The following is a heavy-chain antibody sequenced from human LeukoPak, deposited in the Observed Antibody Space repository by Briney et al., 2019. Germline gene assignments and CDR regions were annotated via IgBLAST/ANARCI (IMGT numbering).Heavy chain of an antibody. CDR1: GFTFSSYG. J-gene: IGHJ4*02. Sequence: GGSLRLSCAASGFTFSSYGMSWVRQAPGKGLEWVSSISSSSSYIYYADSVKGRFTISRDNAKNSLYLQMNSLRAEDTAVYYCARSFALVSYYYDSSGYSYYFDYWGQGTLVTVSS. V-gene: IGHV3-21*01. D-gene: IGHD3-22*01. CDR2: ISSSSSYI. CDR3: ARSFALVSYYYDSSGYSYYFDY.